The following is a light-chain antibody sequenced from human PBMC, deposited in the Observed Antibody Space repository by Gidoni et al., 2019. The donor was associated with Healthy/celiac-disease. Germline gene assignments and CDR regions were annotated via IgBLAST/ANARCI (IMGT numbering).Light chain of an antibody. J-gene: IGKJ3*01. CDR3: QQYGSSPLT. V-gene: IGKV3-20*01. Sequence: IVLTQSPGTLSLSPGESATLSCRASQSVSSSYLAWYQQKPGQAPRLLIYGASSRATGIPDRFSGSGSGTDFTLTISRLEPEDVAVYYCQQYGSSPLTFGPGTKVDIK. CDR2: GAS. CDR1: QSVSSSY.